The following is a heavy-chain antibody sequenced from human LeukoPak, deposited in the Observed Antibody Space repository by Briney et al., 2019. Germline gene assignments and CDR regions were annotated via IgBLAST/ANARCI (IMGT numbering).Heavy chain of an antibody. CDR2: MNPNSGNT. Sequence: ASVKVSCKASGYTFTSYDINWVRQATGQGLEWMGWMNPNSGNTGYAQKFQGRVTITRNTSISTAYMELSSLGSEDTAVYYCARSSGYYFPFDYWGQGTLVTVSS. CDR3: ARSSGYYFPFDY. D-gene: IGHD3-22*01. V-gene: IGHV1-8*03. J-gene: IGHJ4*02. CDR1: GYTFTSYD.